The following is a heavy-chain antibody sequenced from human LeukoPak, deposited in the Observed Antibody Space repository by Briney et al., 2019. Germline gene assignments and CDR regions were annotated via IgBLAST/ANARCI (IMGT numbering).Heavy chain of an antibody. J-gene: IGHJ4*02. V-gene: IGHV4-59*01. CDR3: AREGGKQWLVFDY. Sequence: SETLPLTCSVSADSITRYYLSWIRQPPGKGLEWIGYMFHTGSTSYNPSLKSRVTLSMDTSKLQFSLKLTSVTAADTAVYYCAREGGKQWLVFDYWGQGALVTVSS. CDR1: ADSITRYY. D-gene: IGHD6-19*01. CDR2: MFHTGST.